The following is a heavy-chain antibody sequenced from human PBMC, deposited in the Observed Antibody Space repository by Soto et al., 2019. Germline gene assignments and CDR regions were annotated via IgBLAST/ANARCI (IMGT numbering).Heavy chain of an antibody. CDR2: ISAYNGST. Sequence: ASVKVSCKASGYTFTSYGISCVRQAPGQGLEWMGWISAYNGSTYYADSVKGRFTISRDNSKNTLYLQMNSLRAEDTAVYYCAGSFDSSGSFDYWGQGTLVTVSS. CDR1: GYTFTSYG. CDR3: AGSFDSSGSFDY. J-gene: IGHJ4*02. V-gene: IGHV1-18*01. D-gene: IGHD3-22*01.